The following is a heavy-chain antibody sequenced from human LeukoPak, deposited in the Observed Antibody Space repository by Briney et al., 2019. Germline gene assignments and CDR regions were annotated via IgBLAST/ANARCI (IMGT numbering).Heavy chain of an antibody. CDR3: AKGLIAVAGSGFAGGYMDV. CDR2: ISVSGGST. D-gene: IGHD6-19*01. Sequence: PGGSLGLSCAASGVTFSSYAMSWVRQAPGKGLEWVSSISVSGGSTYYAESVQGRFTMSRDNVKSSLYLQVIVQRAEDEAVYYCAKGLIAVAGSGFAGGYMDVWGKGTTVTVSS. J-gene: IGHJ6*03. V-gene: IGHV3-23*01. CDR1: GVTFSSYA.